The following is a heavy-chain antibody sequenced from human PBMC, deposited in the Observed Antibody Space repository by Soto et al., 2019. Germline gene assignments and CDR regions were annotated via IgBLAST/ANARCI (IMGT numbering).Heavy chain of an antibody. CDR3: ARYQSHNDIYWWLDT. J-gene: IGHJ5*02. D-gene: IGHD3-9*01. CDR1: GYTFTTTW. Sequence: QVHLVQSGAEVKKPGASVKVSCKASGYTFTTTWMHWVRQAPGQGLEWMGVVDPYGGRTIYAEKFQGRLTFTRETSTATDYMQLSSLRSEDTAIYYCARYQSHNDIYWWLDTWGLGTLVTVSS. V-gene: IGHV1-46*01. CDR2: VDPYGGRT.